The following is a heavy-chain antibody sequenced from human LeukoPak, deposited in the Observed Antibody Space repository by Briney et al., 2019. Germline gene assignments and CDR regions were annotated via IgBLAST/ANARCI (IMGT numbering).Heavy chain of an antibody. CDR2: IYYSGST. V-gene: IGHV4-59*01. Sequence: SETLSLTCTVSGGSMSSYYLSWIRQPPGKGLEWIGYIYYSGSTNYNPSLKSRVTISVDTSKSQFSLKLSSVTAADTAVYYCARDATGTLDYWGQGTLVTVSS. J-gene: IGHJ4*02. D-gene: IGHD1-1*01. CDR3: ARDATGTLDY. CDR1: GGSMSSYY.